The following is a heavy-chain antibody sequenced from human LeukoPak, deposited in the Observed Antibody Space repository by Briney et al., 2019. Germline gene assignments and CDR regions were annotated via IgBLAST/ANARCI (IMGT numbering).Heavy chain of an antibody. CDR3: ARGIYYYDNGGYYYFDY. D-gene: IGHD3-22*01. J-gene: IGHJ4*02. Sequence: ETLCLTCTVSGGSISSYYWSWVRQAPGKGLEWVANIKQDGSEKYYVDSVKGRFTISRDNTKNSLYLQMNSLRAEDTAVYYCARGIYYYDNGGYYYFDYWGQGTLVTVSS. CDR2: IKQDGSEK. CDR1: GGSISSYY. V-gene: IGHV3-7*01.